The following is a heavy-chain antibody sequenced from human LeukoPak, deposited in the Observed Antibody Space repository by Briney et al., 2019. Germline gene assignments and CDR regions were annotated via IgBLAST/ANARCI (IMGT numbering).Heavy chain of an antibody. J-gene: IGHJ3*01. V-gene: IGHV3-7*03. CDR1: GFTFSIYW. CDR3: ASQDGYES. Sequence: GGSLRLSCAASGFTFSIYWMSWVRQAPGKGLEWVANINQDGSQKYYVDSVKGRFTISRDNAKNSLYLQMNSLRAEDTAVYYCASQDGYESWGQGTMVTVSS. D-gene: IGHD5-24*01. CDR2: INQDGSQK.